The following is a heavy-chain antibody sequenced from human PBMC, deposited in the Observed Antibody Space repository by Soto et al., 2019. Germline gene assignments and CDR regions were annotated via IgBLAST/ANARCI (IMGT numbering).Heavy chain of an antibody. CDR2: IKSKTDGGTT. D-gene: IGHD5-12*01. CDR3: TSTENLRVAHYYGMDV. J-gene: IGHJ6*02. CDR1: GFTFSNAW. Sequence: GGSLRLSCAASGFTFSNAWMNWVRQAPGKGLEWVGRIKSKTDGGTTDYAAPVKGRFTISRDDSKNTLYLQMNSLKTEDTAVYYCTSTENLRVAHYYGMDVWGQGTTVTVSS. V-gene: IGHV3-15*07.